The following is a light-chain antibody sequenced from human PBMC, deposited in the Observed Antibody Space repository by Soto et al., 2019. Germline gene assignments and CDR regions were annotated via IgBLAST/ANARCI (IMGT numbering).Light chain of an antibody. CDR2: DNN. CDR3: GTWDSSLSAVV. J-gene: IGLJ2*01. Sequence: QSVLTQPPSVSAAPGQKVTISCSGRSSNIGNNYVSWYQQLPGTAPKLLIYDNNKRPSGIPDRFSGSKSGTSATLGITGLQNGDEADYYCGTWDSSLSAVVFGGGTQVTV. CDR1: SSNIGNNY. V-gene: IGLV1-51*01.